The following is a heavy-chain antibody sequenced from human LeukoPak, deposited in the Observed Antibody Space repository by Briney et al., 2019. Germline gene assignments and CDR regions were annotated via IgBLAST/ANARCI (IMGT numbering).Heavy chain of an antibody. CDR2: ISGSGGST. D-gene: IGHD6-19*01. V-gene: IGHV3-23*01. CDR1: GFTFSSYA. J-gene: IGHJ4*02. CDR3: AKPYSSGWYFSDY. Sequence: GGSLTLSCAASGFTFSSYAMSWVRQAPGKGLEWVSAISGSGGSTYYADSVKGRFTISRDNSKNTLYLQMNSLRAEDTAVYYCAKPYSSGWYFSDYWGQGTLVTVSS.